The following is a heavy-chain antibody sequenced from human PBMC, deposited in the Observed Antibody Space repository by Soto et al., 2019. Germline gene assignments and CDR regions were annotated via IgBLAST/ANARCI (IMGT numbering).Heavy chain of an antibody. Sequence: QVQLVQSGAEVKRPGSSVKVSCKASGGTFSSYPISWVRQAPGQGLEWMGGTNGNLGTGNYAQKFRGRLTIPTDISTTTAYMELSSLTSEDTAVYYCARRDSHGFFRYFDNWGQGPLVTVSS. CDR2: TNGNLGTG. V-gene: IGHV1-69*06. D-gene: IGHD4-17*01. CDR1: GGTFSSYP. CDR3: ARRDSHGFFRYFDN. J-gene: IGHJ1*01.